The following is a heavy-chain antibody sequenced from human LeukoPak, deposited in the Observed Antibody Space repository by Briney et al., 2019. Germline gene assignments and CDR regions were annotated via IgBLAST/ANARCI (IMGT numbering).Heavy chain of an antibody. CDR2: MNPNSGNT. V-gene: IGHV1-8*01. CDR1: GYTFTIYD. D-gene: IGHD2-15*01. Sequence: GASVKLSCNASGYTFTIYDINWARQATGQGLEWMGWMNPNSGNTGYAQKFQGRVTITRNTSMSTAYMEVSSLRSEDTAVYYCARGGGRQVVFDFWAQGTLVTVSS. J-gene: IGHJ4*02. CDR3: ARGGGRQVVFDF.